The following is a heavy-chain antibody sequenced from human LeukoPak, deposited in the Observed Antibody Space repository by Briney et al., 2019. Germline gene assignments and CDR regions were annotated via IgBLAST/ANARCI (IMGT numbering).Heavy chain of an antibody. CDR3: ARDEGLNDAFDI. V-gene: IGHV3-21*05. D-gene: IGHD4/OR15-4a*01. J-gene: IGHJ3*02. Sequence: GGSLRLSCAASGFTFSSYSMNWVRQAPGKGLEWVSYISSSSSYIYYADSVKGRFTISRDNAKNSLYLQMNSLRAEDTAVYYCARDEGLNDAFDIWGQGTMVTVSS. CDR1: GFTFSSYS. CDR2: ISSSSSYI.